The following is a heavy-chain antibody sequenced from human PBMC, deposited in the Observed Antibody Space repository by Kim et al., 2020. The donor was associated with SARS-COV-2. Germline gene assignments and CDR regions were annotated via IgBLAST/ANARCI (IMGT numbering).Heavy chain of an antibody. Sequence: LKRRVTISVDTSKNQFSLMLSSVTAADTAVYYCARAVVRGVINAPKYFDYWGQGTLVTVSS. CDR3: ARAVVRGVINAPKYFDY. D-gene: IGHD3-10*01. J-gene: IGHJ4*02. V-gene: IGHV4-59*01.